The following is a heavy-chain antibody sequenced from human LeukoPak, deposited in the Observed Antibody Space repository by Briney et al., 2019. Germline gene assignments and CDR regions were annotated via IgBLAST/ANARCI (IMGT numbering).Heavy chain of an antibody. V-gene: IGHV3-33*01. CDR1: GFTFSSYG. J-gene: IGHJ4*02. CDR2: IWYDGSNK. D-gene: IGHD4-11*01. CDR3: ATTRTTDDFDY. Sequence: GRSLRLSCAASGFTFSSYGMHWVRQAPGKGLEWVAVIWYDGSNKYYADSVKGRFTISRDNSNNTLYLQMNSLRAEDTAVYYCATTRTTDDFDYWGQGTLVTVSS.